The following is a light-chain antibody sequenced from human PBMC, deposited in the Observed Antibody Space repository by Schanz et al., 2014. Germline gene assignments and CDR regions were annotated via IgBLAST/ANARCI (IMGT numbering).Light chain of an antibody. Sequence: DIQMTQSPSSLSASVGERVTITCRASQTIGSYLSWYQQKPGKAPKLLIYAASSLQSGVPSRFSGSASGTDFTLTINSLQPEDFATYYCQQSYNAPRTFGQGTKVEIK. CDR1: QTIGSY. J-gene: IGKJ1*01. CDR2: AAS. CDR3: QQSYNAPRT. V-gene: IGKV1-39*01.